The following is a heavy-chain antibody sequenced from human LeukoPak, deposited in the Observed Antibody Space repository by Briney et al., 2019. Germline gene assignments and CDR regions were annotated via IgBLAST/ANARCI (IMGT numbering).Heavy chain of an antibody. CDR3: AAVSGHYTLLDA. Sequence: ASVKVSCKISGYTLNDISMHWVRQPPGKGLEWMGGVDPDDGPRVYAQKFQGRVTMTEDTSTNTAYMELSRLRSEDTAVYYCAAVSGHYTLLDAWGQGALVTVST. CDR2: VDPDDGPR. D-gene: IGHD1-26*01. CDR1: GYTLNDIS. J-gene: IGHJ5*02. V-gene: IGHV1-24*01.